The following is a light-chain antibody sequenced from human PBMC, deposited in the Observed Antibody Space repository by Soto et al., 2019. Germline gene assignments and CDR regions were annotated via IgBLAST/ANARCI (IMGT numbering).Light chain of an antibody. CDR2: DVS. Sequence: QSALTQPASVSGSPGQSITISFTGTSSDVGGYNYVSWYQQHPGKAPKLMIYDVSNWPSGVSNRFSGSKSGNTASLTISGLQAEDEADYYCSSYTSSSTRVFGVGTKVTV. V-gene: IGLV2-14*01. CDR1: SSDVGGYNY. CDR3: SSYTSSSTRV. J-gene: IGLJ2*01.